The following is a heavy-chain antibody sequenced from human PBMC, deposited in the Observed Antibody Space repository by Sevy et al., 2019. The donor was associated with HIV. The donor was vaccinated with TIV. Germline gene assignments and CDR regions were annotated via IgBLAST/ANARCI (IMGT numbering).Heavy chain of an antibody. CDR3: ARFYGDYGPFDY. J-gene: IGHJ4*02. V-gene: IGHV5-51*01. Sequence: GESLKISCKGSGYNFISYWIGWVRQMPGKGLEGMGIIYPGDSHTRYSPSFQGQVTISADKSINTAYLQWSRLKASDTAMYFCARFYGDYGPFDYWGQGALVTVSS. CDR1: GYNFISYW. D-gene: IGHD4-17*01. CDR2: IYPGDSHT.